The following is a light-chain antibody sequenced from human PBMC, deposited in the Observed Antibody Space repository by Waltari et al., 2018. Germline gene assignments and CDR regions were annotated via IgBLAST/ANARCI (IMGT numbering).Light chain of an antibody. J-gene: IGLJ2*01. CDR3: AAWDDSLNGHMV. CDR2: SND. CDR1: YSNIGSNT. Sequence: QSVVTQPPSVSGTPGQRVTISCSGSYSNIGSNTVNWYQQLPETAPKLLISSNDRRPSGVPDRFSGSKSGTSASLGISALQSEDEADYYCAAWDDSLNGHMVFGGGTKVTVL. V-gene: IGLV1-44*01.